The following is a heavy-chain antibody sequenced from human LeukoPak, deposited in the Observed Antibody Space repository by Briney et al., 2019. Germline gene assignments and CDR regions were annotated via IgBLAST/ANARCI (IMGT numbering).Heavy chain of an antibody. J-gene: IGHJ4*02. Sequence: SVKVSCKASGYTVISYGISWVRQAPGQGLEWMGGIIPIFGTANYAQKFQGRVTITADESTSTAYMELSSLRSEDTAVYYCARTRGYSYGHEPDFDYWGQGTLVTVSS. CDR1: GYTVISYG. D-gene: IGHD5-18*01. CDR2: IIPIFGTA. V-gene: IGHV1-69*13. CDR3: ARTRGYSYGHEPDFDY.